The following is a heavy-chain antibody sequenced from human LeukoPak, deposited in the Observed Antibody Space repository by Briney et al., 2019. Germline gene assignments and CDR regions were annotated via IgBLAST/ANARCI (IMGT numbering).Heavy chain of an antibody. V-gene: IGHV1-69*05. Sequence: SVKVSCKASGGTFSSYAISWVRQAPGQGLEWTGGIIPIFGTANYAQKFQGRVTITTDESTSTAYMELSSLRSEDTAVYYCARDAYCSGGSCYHHEYYYYMDVWGKGTTVTVSS. CDR2: IIPIFGTA. J-gene: IGHJ6*03. CDR1: GGTFSSYA. D-gene: IGHD2-15*01. CDR3: ARDAYCSGGSCYHHEYYYYMDV.